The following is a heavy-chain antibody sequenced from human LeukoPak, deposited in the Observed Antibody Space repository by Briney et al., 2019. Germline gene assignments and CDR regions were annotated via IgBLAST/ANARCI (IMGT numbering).Heavy chain of an antibody. CDR3: ARHDPYYDFWSSYFPGPFDY. Sequence: SETLSLTCTVSGGSISSYYWSWIRQPPGKGLELIGYIYTSGSTNYNTSLKSRVTISVDTSKNQFPLKLSSVTAADTAVYYCARHDPYYDFWSSYFPGPFDYWGQGTLVTVSS. CDR1: GGSISSYY. V-gene: IGHV4-4*09. D-gene: IGHD3-3*01. J-gene: IGHJ4*02. CDR2: IYTSGST.